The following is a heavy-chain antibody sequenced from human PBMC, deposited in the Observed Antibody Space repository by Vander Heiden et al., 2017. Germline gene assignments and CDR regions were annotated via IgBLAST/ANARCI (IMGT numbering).Heavy chain of an antibody. CDR1: GASISSGGYY. J-gene: IGHJ4*02. D-gene: IGHD3-16*02. Sequence: QVQLQESGPGLVKPSQTLSLTCSVSGASISSGGYYWSWIRQHPGKGLEWIGYIYYSGSTSYNPSLKSRVAISLDTSKNQFSLKLTSVTAADTAMYYCAIGIMSTFGGVIVRGGHIDYWGQGTLVTVSS. V-gene: IGHV4-31*03. CDR3: AIGIMSTFGGVIVRGGHIDY. CDR2: IYYSGST.